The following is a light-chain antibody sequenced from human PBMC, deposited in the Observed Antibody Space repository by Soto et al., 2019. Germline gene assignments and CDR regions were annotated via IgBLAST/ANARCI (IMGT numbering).Light chain of an antibody. J-gene: IGKJ5*01. V-gene: IGKV3-11*01. CDR3: QQRSNWPPSIT. CDR1: QSVSSY. CDR2: DAS. Sequence: EIVLTQSPATLSLSPGERATLSCRASQSVSSYLAWYQQKPGQAPRLLIYDASNRATGIPARFSGSGYGTGFTLNISSLEPEDFAVYYCQQRSNWPPSITFGQGTRLEIK.